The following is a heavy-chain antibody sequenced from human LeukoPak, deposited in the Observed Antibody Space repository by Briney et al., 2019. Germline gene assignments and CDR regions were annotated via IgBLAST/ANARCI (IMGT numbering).Heavy chain of an antibody. Sequence: TGGSLRLSCAASGFTFSGYAMSWVRQAPGKGLEWVSAISGSGGSAYYADSVKGRFTISRDHSNNTLYLQMNSLRADDTALYYCAKAVGSGYSYDYWGQGTLVTVSS. V-gene: IGHV3-23*01. CDR1: GFTFSGYA. CDR3: AKAVGSGYSYDY. CDR2: ISGSGGSA. D-gene: IGHD3-22*01. J-gene: IGHJ4*02.